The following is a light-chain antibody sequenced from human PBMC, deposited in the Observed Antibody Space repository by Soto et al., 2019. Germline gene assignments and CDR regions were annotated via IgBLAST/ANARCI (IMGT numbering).Light chain of an antibody. Sequence: EIVLTQSPGTLSLSPGERATLSCRASQSVSSSSLAWYQQKPGQAPRLLMYGASNSATGIPDRFSGSGSGTDFTLTISRLEPEDFAVYYCQQYGSSPPYTFGQGTKLEIK. V-gene: IGKV3-20*01. CDR2: GAS. J-gene: IGKJ2*01. CDR1: QSVSSSS. CDR3: QQYGSSPPYT.